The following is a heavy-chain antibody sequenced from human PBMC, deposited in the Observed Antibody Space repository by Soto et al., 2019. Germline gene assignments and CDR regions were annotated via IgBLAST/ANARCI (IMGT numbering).Heavy chain of an antibody. J-gene: IGHJ6*01. V-gene: IGHV4-31*02. CDR2: IYYSGST. D-gene: IGHD3-3*01. CDR3: ARDPYSTAGSYGIDV. Sequence: PGKGLEWIGYIYYSGSTYYNPSLKSRVTISVDTSKNQFSLKLSSVTAADTAVYYCARDPYSTAGSYGIDVPGQRITV.